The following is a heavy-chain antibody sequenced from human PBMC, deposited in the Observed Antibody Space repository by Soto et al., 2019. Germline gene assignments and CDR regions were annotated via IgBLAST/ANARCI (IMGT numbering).Heavy chain of an antibody. V-gene: IGHV4-34*01. Sequence: SGTLSLTCAVYGGSFSGYYWSWIRQPPGKGLEWIGEINHSGSTNYNPSLNSRVTISVDTSKNQFSLKLSSVTAADTAVYYCARGLVAIFGVVIMGGCWFDPWGQGTLVTVSS. D-gene: IGHD3-3*01. CDR2: INHSGST. J-gene: IGHJ5*02. CDR1: GGSFSGYY. CDR3: ARGLVAIFGVVIMGGCWFDP.